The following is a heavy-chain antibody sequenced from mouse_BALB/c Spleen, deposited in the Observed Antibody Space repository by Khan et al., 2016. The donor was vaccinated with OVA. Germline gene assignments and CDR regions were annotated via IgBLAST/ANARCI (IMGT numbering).Heavy chain of an antibody. D-gene: IGHD1-1*01. V-gene: IGHV5-6*01. CDR1: GFTFSTYG. CDR3: ARLAYYYDSEGFAY. Sequence: EVQLVESGGDLVKPEGSLKLSCAASGFTFSTYGMSWVHQTPDKRLEWVATISSGGSYTYYPDSVQGRFTISRDNAKNTLYLQMSSLKSEDTAMLYCARLAYYYDSEGFAYWGQGTLVTVSA. CDR2: ISSGGSYT. J-gene: IGHJ3*01.